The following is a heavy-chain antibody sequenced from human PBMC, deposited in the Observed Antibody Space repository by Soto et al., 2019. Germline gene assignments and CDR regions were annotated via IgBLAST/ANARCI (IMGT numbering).Heavy chain of an antibody. CDR2: IKQDGSEK. D-gene: IGHD3-10*01. CDR3: AREDFGHKSVDY. Sequence: EVQLVESGGGLVQPGGSLRLSCAASGFTFSTYWMSWVRQTPGKGLEWVANIKQDGSEKFYVDSVKGRFTISRDNTKNSLHLQMNSLRAEDTAVYYCAREDFGHKSVDYWGQGTLVTVTS. CDR1: GFTFSTYW. J-gene: IGHJ4*02. V-gene: IGHV3-7*03.